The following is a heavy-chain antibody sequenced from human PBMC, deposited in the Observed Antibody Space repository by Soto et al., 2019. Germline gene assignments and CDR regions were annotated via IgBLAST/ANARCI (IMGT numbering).Heavy chain of an antibody. J-gene: IGHJ4*02. CDR2: FDPEDGET. D-gene: IGHD1-26*01. Sequence: ASVKVSCKVSGYTLTELSMHWVRQAPGKGLEWMGGFDPEDGETIYAQKFQGRVTMTEHTSTDTAYMELSSLRSEDTAVYYWATSMMLPTEYSRSPGELDYWGQGTLVTVSS. CDR3: ATSMMLPTEYSRSPGELDY. CDR1: GYTLTELS. V-gene: IGHV1-24*01.